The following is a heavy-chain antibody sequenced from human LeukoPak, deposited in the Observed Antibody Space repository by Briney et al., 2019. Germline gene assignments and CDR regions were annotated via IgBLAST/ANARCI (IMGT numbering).Heavy chain of an antibody. CDR3: SRGEAWFDLFDY. CDR2: IYYSGST. Sequence: PSETLSLTCTVSGGSISSSSYYWGWIRQPPGKGLEWIGSIYYSGSTYYNPSLKSRVTISVDTSKNQFSLKLSSVTAADTAVYYFSRGEAWFDLFDYLGQGTLVTVSS. J-gene: IGHJ4*02. D-gene: IGHD3-9*01. V-gene: IGHV4-39*01. CDR1: GGSISSSSYY.